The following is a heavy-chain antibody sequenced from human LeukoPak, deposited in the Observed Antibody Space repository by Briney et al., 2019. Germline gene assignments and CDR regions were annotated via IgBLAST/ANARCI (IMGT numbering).Heavy chain of an antibody. CDR3: ARGRTLGRTVYAYSGSAGRLDV. Sequence: SETLSLTCTVSGGSISNYYWSWIRQSPGKGLEWIGYIYYTGSTNYNPSLKSRVTMSVDTSKNQFSLKLSSVTAADTAVYYCARGRTLGRTVYAYSGSAGRLDVWGKGTTVTVSS. CDR1: GGSISNYY. J-gene: IGHJ6*04. CDR2: IYYTGST. D-gene: IGHD1-26*01. V-gene: IGHV4-59*12.